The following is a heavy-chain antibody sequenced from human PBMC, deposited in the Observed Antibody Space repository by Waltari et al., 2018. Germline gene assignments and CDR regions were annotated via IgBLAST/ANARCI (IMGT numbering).Heavy chain of an antibody. J-gene: IGHJ4*02. CDR1: GFTFSPYA. Sequence: VQLLDSGGGLVQPGGSLRLSCVASGFTFSPYAMSWVRQAPGKGLECVSAISGNAGTTYYTDSVKGRFTISRDNSKNTLYLQMNSLRAEDTAVYYCTRALFGGSTDWGQGTLVTVSS. CDR3: TRALFGGSTD. D-gene: IGHD3-10*02. V-gene: IGHV3-23*01. CDR2: ISGNAGTT.